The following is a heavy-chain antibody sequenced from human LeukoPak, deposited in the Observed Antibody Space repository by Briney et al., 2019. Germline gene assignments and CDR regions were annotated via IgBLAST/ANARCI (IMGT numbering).Heavy chain of an antibody. Sequence: SETLSLTCAVYGGSFSGYYWSWIRQPPGKGLEWIASIYYSGSTYYNPSLKSRVTISVDTSRNQFSLKLSSVTAADTAVYYCASLAVAGLSEGYWGQGTLVIVSS. D-gene: IGHD6-19*01. CDR3: ASLAVAGLSEGY. J-gene: IGHJ4*02. CDR1: GGSFSGYY. CDR2: IYYSGST. V-gene: IGHV4-34*01.